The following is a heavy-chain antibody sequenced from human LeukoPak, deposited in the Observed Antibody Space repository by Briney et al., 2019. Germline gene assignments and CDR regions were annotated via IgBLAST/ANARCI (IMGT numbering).Heavy chain of an antibody. J-gene: IGHJ6*03. CDR1: GGSFSSGFYF. CDR3: ARVLAIFGLDTTDFYMDV. Sequence: PSETLSLTCTVSGGSFSSGFYFWAWIRQPPGMGQEWVGSMHHSGLTYYNPFLESRVHMSIDTSKNQFSLKLTSVTAADTAVYYCARVLAIFGLDTTDFYMDVWGKGTTVTVSS. D-gene: IGHD3/OR15-3a*01. V-gene: IGHV4-39*07. CDR2: MHHSGLT.